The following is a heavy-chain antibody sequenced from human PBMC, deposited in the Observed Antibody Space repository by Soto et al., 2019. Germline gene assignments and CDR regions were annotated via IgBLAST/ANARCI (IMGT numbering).Heavy chain of an antibody. D-gene: IGHD5-18*01. V-gene: IGHV1-69*13. CDR3: ARGKSDTANYFDY. J-gene: IGHJ4*02. CDR1: GGTFSSYA. CDR2: IIPIFGTA. Sequence: SVKVSCKASGGTFSSYAISWVRQAPGQGLEWMGGIIPIFGTANYAQKFQGRVTITADESTSTAYMELSSLRSEDTAVYYCARGKSDTANYFDYWGQGTLVTVSS.